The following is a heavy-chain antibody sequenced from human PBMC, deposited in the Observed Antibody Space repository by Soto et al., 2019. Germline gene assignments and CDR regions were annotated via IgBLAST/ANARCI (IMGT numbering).Heavy chain of an antibody. D-gene: IGHD6-13*01. CDR3: ARYRFSGSKWSKFDY. J-gene: IGHJ4*02. CDR2: IYYSGST. CDR1: GVTISSGAYY. Sequence: LSLTCTVSGVTISSGAYYWSWIRQHSGKGLEWIGNIYYSGSTYYSPPLKSRVAISLDTSKNQLSLRLSSVTAADTAVYYCARYRFSGSKWSKFDYWGQGTLVTVSS. V-gene: IGHV4-31*03.